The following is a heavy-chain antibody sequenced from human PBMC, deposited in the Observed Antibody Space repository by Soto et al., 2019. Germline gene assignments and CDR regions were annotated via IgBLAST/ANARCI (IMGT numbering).Heavy chain of an antibody. CDR3: AHFTVGTFDL. J-gene: IGHJ5*02. CDR1: GFSLTTTGVG. Sequence: QITLKESGPALVKPTQTLTLTRTFSGFSLTTTGVGVGWFRQPPGKAPEWLGVLYWDDDKRISSSLKSRLTLTKDTTNDQVVLTLTDVGPVDAATYYCAHFTVGTFDLWGQGTMVTVSS. CDR2: LYWDDDK. D-gene: IGHD7-27*01. V-gene: IGHV2-5*02.